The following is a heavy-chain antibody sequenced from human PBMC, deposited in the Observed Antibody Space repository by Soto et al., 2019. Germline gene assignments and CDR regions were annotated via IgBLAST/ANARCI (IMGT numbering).Heavy chain of an antibody. V-gene: IGHV3-23*01. J-gene: IGHJ4*02. CDR3: AKWHTYNYDSLAFSGFDC. Sequence: EVQVSESGGGLVQPGGSLRLSCTASGFTFSSPAMTWVRQAPGKGLEWVSAISGGDGSPSYADSVKGRFTISRDNSKNTLYLHMNSLRADDTAAYYCAKWHTYNYDSLAFSGFDCWGQGTQVTVSS. D-gene: IGHD3-16*01. CDR2: ISGGDGSP. CDR1: GFTFSSPA.